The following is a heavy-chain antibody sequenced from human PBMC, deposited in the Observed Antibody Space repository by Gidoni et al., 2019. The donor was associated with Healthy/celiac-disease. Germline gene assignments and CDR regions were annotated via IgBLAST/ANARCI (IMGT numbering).Heavy chain of an antibody. J-gene: IGHJ6*02. CDR1: GCTSSSYG. CDR2: ISYDGSNK. D-gene: IGHD3-10*01. V-gene: IGHV3-30*18. Sequence: QVPLVETGGGVVEPGRSLRLSCAASGCTSSSYGMHGARRATGMHWVRQAPGKGLEWVAVISYDGSNKYYADSVKGRFTISRDNSKNTLYLQMNSLRAEDTAVYYCAKSVYYQDDRWYYGMDVWGQGTTVTVSS. CDR3: AKSVYYQDDRWYYGMDV.